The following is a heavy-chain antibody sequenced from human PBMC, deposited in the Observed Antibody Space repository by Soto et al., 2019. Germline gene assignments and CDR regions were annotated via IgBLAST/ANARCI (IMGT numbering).Heavy chain of an antibody. V-gene: IGHV3-30-3*01. CDR3: ARDPRTSGGQHWAFNYFDS. CDR2: ISYDGTNK. J-gene: IGHJ4*02. Sequence: LRLSCAASGFSFSVSPMHWVRQAPGKGPEWVALISYDGTNKFYADSVKGRFTISRDNSKSTLYLQVDSLRPEDAAVYYCARDPRTSGGQHWAFNYFDSWGQGTLVTVSS. CDR1: GFSFSVSP. D-gene: IGHD7-27*01.